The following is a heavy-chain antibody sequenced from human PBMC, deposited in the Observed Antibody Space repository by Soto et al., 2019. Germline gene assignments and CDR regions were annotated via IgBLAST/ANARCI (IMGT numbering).Heavy chain of an antibody. V-gene: IGHV3-23*01. CDR1: GFTFASYK. CDR3: ARELMPAAGSGDFYAMDV. Sequence: GGSLRLSCGASGFTFASYKMAWVRQAPGKGLEWVSMISSTGGTTYYADSVKGRFTISRDSSRTTVYLQMNSLRPGDTALYYCARELMPAAGSGDFYAMDVWGQGTTVTVSS. D-gene: IGHD6-13*01. J-gene: IGHJ6*02. CDR2: ISSTGGTT.